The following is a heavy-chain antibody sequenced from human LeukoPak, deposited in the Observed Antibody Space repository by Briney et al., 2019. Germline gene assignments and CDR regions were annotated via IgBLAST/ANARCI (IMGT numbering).Heavy chain of an antibody. CDR1: GFTFSSYA. J-gene: IGHJ4*02. Sequence: GRSLRLSCAASGFTFSSYAMHWVRQAPGKGLEWVAVISYDGSNKYYADSVKGRFTISRDNSKNTLYLQMNSLRAEDTAVYYCARASLSFTIFGVAPGYWGQGTLVTVSS. CDR3: ARASLSFTIFGVAPGY. V-gene: IGHV3-30-3*01. D-gene: IGHD3-3*01. CDR2: ISYDGSNK.